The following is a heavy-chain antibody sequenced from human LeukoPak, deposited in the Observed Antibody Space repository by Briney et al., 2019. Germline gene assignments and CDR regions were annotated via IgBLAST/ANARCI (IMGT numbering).Heavy chain of an antibody. J-gene: IGHJ3*02. CDR2: TGTSDSTI. V-gene: IGHV3-48*03. D-gene: IGHD2-2*01. CDR1: GFTFSSHE. Sequence: GGSLTLSCAASGFTFSSHEMNWVRQAPGKGLEWISYTGTSDSTIYYADSVKGRFTISRDNAKNSLSLQMNSLRAEDTAIYYCARGGYCSSSICYHFNAFDMWGQGTMVTISS. CDR3: ARGGYCSSSICYHFNAFDM.